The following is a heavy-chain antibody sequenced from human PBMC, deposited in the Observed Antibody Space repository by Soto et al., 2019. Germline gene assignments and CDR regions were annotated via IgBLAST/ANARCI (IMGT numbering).Heavy chain of an antibody. CDR3: AKDRGIAAVGPYDAFDS. D-gene: IGHD6-13*01. CDR2: ISGSGGST. V-gene: IGHV3-23*01. J-gene: IGHJ3*02. Sequence: EVQLLESGGGLVQPGGSLRLSCAASGFTFSSYAMSWVRQAPGKGLEWVSAISGSGGSTYYADSVKGRFTISRDNSKNTLYLQMSSLRAEDTAGYYCAKDRGIAAVGPYDAFDSWGQGTMVTVSS. CDR1: GFTFSSYA.